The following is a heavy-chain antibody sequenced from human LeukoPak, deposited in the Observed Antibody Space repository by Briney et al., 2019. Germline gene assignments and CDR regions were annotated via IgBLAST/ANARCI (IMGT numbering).Heavy chain of an antibody. CDR1: GGSFSDYF. CDR3: IRDNWGYVN. D-gene: IGHD7-27*01. V-gene: IGHV3-72*01. CDR2: IKKKPDSYTT. Sequence: PSETLSLTCAVYGGSFSDYFMDWVRQATGKGLEWVGRIKKKPDSYTTEYAASVKGRFTISRDDSKSSLYLQMNSLKTEDTAVYYCIRDNWGYVNWGQGTLVTVSS. J-gene: IGHJ4*02.